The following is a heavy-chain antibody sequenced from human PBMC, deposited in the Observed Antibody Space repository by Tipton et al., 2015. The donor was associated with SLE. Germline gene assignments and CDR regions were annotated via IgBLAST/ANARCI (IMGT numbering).Heavy chain of an antibody. CDR1: GGSISSSSYY. Sequence: GLVKPSETLSLTCTVSGGSISSSSYYWGWIRQPPGKGLEWIGSIYHSGSTYYNPSLKSRVTISVDTSKNQFSLKLSSVTAADTAVYYCARHAPESYSSSWYGFDYWGQGTLVTVSS. V-gene: IGHV4-39*07. J-gene: IGHJ4*02. D-gene: IGHD6-13*01. CDR3: ARHAPESYSSSWYGFDY. CDR2: IYHSGST.